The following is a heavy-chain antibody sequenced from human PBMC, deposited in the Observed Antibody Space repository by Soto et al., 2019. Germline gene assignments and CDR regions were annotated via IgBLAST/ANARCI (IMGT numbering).Heavy chain of an antibody. CDR2: ISSNGGST. CDR1: GFTFSSYA. J-gene: IGHJ6*02. D-gene: IGHD1-26*01. V-gene: IGHV3-64D*06. Sequence: LRLSCSASGFTFSSYAMHWVRQAPGKGLEYVSAISSNGGSTYYADSVKGRFTISRDNSKNTLYLQMSSLRAEDTAVYYCVKAQLNSGSYSRPLYYYYGMDVWGQGTTVTVSS. CDR3: VKAQLNSGSYSRPLYYYYGMDV.